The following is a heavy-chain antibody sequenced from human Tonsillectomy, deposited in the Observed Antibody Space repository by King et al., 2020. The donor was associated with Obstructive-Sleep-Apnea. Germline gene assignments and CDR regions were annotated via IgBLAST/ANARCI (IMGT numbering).Heavy chain of an antibody. CDR1: GFTFNNYA. J-gene: IGHJ4*02. CDR3: AKEGLTVGPSSFDS. CDR2: LNGDGDNS. V-gene: IGHV3-23*04. Sequence: VQLVESGGGLVQPGESLRLSCAASGFTFNNYAMSWVRQAPGKRPEWVSALNGDGDNSFYAESVKGRFTISRDNSKNTLYLQMNSLRDEDTGIYYCAKEGLTVGPSSFDSWGQGTLVTVSS. D-gene: IGHD1-26*01.